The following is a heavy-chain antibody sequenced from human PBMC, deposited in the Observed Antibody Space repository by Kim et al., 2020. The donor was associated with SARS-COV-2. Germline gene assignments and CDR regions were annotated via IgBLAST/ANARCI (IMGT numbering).Heavy chain of an antibody. CDR1: GFTFSSYG. J-gene: IGHJ4*02. V-gene: IGHV3-33*01. CDR3: ARDLNRGYSYGYGY. Sequence: LSLTCAASGFTFSSYGMHWVRQAPGKGLEWVAVIWYDGSNKYYADSVKGRFTISRDNSKNTLYLQMNSLRAEDTAVYYCARDLNRGYSYGYGYWGQGTLVTVSS. CDR2: IWYDGSNK. D-gene: IGHD5-18*01.